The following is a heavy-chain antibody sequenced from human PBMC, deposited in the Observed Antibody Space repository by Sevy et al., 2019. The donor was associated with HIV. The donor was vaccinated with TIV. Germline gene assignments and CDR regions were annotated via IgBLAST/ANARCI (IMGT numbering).Heavy chain of an antibody. Sequence: GGSLRLSCAASGFAFYDYSMSWIRQAPGKVLEWVATFSFGCGKINYADSVKGRFTISRDNSKNSFYLQMDNLRVEDTALYYCAREGCTRPHDYWGQGTRVTVSS. CDR1: GFAFYDYS. D-gene: IGHD2-8*01. V-gene: IGHV3-23*01. CDR3: AREGCTRPHDY. CDR2: FSFGCGKI. J-gene: IGHJ4*02.